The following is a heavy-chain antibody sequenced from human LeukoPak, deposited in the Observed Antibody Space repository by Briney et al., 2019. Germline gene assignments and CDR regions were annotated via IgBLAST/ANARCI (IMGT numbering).Heavy chain of an antibody. CDR1: GFTFSNYW. CDR3: AKAPMIVVVTSAGSYFDY. J-gene: IGHJ4*02. D-gene: IGHD3-22*01. CDR2: IKQDGSEK. Sequence: PGGSLRLSCVGSGFTFSNYWMSWVRQAPGKGLEWVAHIKQDGSEKYYVDSVKGRFTISRDNSKNTLYLQMNSLRAEDTAVYYCAKAPMIVVVTSAGSYFDYWGQGTLVTVSS. V-gene: IGHV3-7*03.